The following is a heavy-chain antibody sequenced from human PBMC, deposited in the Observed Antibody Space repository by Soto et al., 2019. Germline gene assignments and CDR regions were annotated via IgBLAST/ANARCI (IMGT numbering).Heavy chain of an antibody. CDR1: GFTFSSYG. V-gene: IGHV3-33*01. J-gene: IGHJ6*02. CDR2: IWYDGSNK. Sequence: QVQLVESGGGVVQPGRSLRLSCAASGFTFSSYGMHWVRQAPGKGLEWVAVIWYDGSNKYYADSVKGRFTISRDNSKNTLYQQMNSLRAEDTAVYYCARDRYPLDYGMDVWGQGTTVTVSS. D-gene: IGHD3-16*02. CDR3: ARDRYPLDYGMDV.